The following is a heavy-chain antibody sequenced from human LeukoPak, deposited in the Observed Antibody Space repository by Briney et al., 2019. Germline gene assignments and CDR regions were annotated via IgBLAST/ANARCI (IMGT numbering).Heavy chain of an antibody. J-gene: IGHJ3*02. CDR3: ARTYDYGDYVGAFDI. CDR2: IDWDDDK. Sequence: ESGPALVKPTQTLTLTCTFSGFSLSTSGMCVSWIRQPPGKALEWLARIDWDDDKYYSTSLKTRLTISKDTSKNQVVLTMTNMDPVDTATYYCARTYDYGDYVGAFDIWGQGTMVTVSS. CDR1: GFSLSTSGMC. D-gene: IGHD4-17*01. V-gene: IGHV2-70*11.